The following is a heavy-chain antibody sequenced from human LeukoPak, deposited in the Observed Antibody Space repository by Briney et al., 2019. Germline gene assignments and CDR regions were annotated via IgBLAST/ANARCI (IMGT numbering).Heavy chain of an antibody. Sequence: TGGSLRLSCTTSGFTFGDYAMSWFRQAPGKGLEWVGFIRSRAYGGRTEYAASVKGRFSISRDDSKSIAYLQMNSLKTEDTAVYYCSRVLYDSWSAWTYYFDYWGQGTLVTVSS. V-gene: IGHV3-49*03. CDR3: SRVLYDSWSAWTYYFDY. CDR2: IRSRAYGGRT. D-gene: IGHD3-3*01. J-gene: IGHJ4*02. CDR1: GFTFGDYA.